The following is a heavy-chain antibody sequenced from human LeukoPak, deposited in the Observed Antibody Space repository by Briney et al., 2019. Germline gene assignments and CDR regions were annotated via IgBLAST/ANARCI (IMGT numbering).Heavy chain of an antibody. D-gene: IGHD4-17*01. Sequence: GESLKISCKGSGYSCTSYWISWVRQMPRKGLEWMGRIDPSDSYTNYSPSFQGHVTISADKSISTAYLQWSSLKASDTALYYCARHYGDYGHYFDYWGQGTLVTVSS. CDR3: ARHYGDYGHYFDY. CDR2: IDPSDSYT. V-gene: IGHV5-10-1*01. CDR1: GYSCTSYW. J-gene: IGHJ4*02.